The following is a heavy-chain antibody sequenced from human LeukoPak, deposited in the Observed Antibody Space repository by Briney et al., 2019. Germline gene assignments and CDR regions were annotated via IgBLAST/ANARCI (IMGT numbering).Heavy chain of an antibody. CDR3: ARGEAAAGPMDYMDV. Sequence: PSETLSLTCAVYGGSFSGYYWSWIRQPPGKGLEWLGEVNHSGSTNYNPSLKSRVTMSVDTSKNQFSLKLGSVTAADTAVYYCARGEAAAGPMDYMDVWDTGATVTVSS. J-gene: IGHJ6*03. V-gene: IGHV4-34*01. CDR1: GGSFSGYY. D-gene: IGHD6-13*01. CDR2: VNHSGST.